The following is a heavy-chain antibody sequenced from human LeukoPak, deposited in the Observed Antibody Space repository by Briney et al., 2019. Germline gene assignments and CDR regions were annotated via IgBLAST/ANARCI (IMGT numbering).Heavy chain of an antibody. V-gene: IGHV4-4*07. CDR3: ARGSSSWSFGEY. CDR1: GGSISSYY. CDR2: IYTSGST. Sequence: SETLSLTCTVSGGSISSYYWSWIRQPAGQGLEWIGRIYTSGSTNYNPSLKSRVTISVDKSKNQFSLKLSSVTAADTAVYYCARGSSSWSFGEYWGQGTLATVSS. D-gene: IGHD6-13*01. J-gene: IGHJ4*02.